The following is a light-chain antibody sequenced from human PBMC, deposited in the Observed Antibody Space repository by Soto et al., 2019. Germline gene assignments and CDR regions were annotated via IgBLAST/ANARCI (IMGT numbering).Light chain of an antibody. CDR2: DVT. Sequence: QSVLTQPASVSGSPGQSITISCTGTSSDIGTYNSVSWYQQHAGKVPKLMIYDVTNRPSGVSDRFSGSKSGNTASLTISGLQPEDEADYYCTSYTTSSTLLFGGGTKLTVL. CDR1: SSDIGTYNS. CDR3: TSYTTSSTLL. J-gene: IGLJ2*01. V-gene: IGLV2-14*01.